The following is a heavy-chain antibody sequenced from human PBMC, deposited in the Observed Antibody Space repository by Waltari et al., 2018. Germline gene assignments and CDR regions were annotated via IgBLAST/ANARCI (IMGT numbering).Heavy chain of an antibody. CDR2: ISGSGGST. Sequence: EVQLLESGGGLVQPGGSLRLSCAASGFTFSSYAMSWVRQAPGKGLGWVSAISGSGGSTYYADSVKGRFTISRDNSKNTLYLQMNSLRAEDTAVYYCAKDRHYDFWSGYYANNWFDPWGQGTLVTVSS. V-gene: IGHV3-23*01. D-gene: IGHD3-3*01. CDR3: AKDRHYDFWSGYYANNWFDP. CDR1: GFTFSSYA. J-gene: IGHJ5*02.